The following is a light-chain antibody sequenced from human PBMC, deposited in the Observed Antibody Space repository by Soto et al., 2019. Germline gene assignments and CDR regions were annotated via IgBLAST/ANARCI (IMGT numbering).Light chain of an antibody. J-gene: IGKJ3*01. CDR1: QDISNY. V-gene: IGKV1-33*01. CDR2: DAS. Sequence: DIQMTQSPSSLSASVGDRVTITCQASQDISNYLNWYQQKPGKAPKLLIYDASNLETGVPSRFSGSGSWTDFTFTISSLQPEDIATYYCQQYDNRSFTFGAGTKVYIK. CDR3: QQYDNRSFT.